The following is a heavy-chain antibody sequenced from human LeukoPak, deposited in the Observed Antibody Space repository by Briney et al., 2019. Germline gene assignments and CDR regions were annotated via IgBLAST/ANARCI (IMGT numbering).Heavy chain of an antibody. D-gene: IGHD3-16*01. V-gene: IGHV4-30-4*08. Sequence: PSETLSLTCTVSGGSISSGDYYWSWIRQPPGKGLEWIGYIYYSGSTYYNPSLKSRVTISVDTSKNQFSLKLSSVTAADTAVYYCARDTPADYVWGSYSYFDYWGQGTLVTVSS. J-gene: IGHJ4*02. CDR2: IYYSGST. CDR3: ARDTPADYVWGSYSYFDY. CDR1: GGSISSGDYY.